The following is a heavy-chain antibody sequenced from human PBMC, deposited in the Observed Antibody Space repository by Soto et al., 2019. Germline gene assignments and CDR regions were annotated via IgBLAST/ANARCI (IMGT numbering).Heavy chain of an antibody. V-gene: IGHV3-7*01. Sequence: GGSRRLSWAASGFTFSCYWMSWVRQAPGKGLGWLGTINLDASEKKYGDSVKGRFTMSRDNAKNSLYLQMDSLRAEDTAVSYSARPSGYGSAASVNHYLDFWGRGTLVTVSS. CDR2: INLDASEK. CDR3: ARPSGYGSAASVNHYLDF. D-gene: IGHD3-10*01. J-gene: IGHJ4*01. CDR1: GFTFSCYW.